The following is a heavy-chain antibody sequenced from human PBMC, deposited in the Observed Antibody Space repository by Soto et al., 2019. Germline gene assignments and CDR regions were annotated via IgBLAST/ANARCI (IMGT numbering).Heavy chain of an antibody. D-gene: IGHD6-13*01. CDR3: AIGVDYSGRCCCALAE. V-gene: IGHV1-24*01. J-gene: IGHJ1*01. CDR1: GYPLTELS. Sequence: SVQVCWKVSGYPLTELSMHWLRPAPGKGLEWMGGFDPEDGETIYAQKFQGRVTMTEDTSTDTAYMELSSLRSEDTAVYFCAIGVDYSGRCCCALAEWGPGTLVTVPS. CDR2: FDPEDGET.